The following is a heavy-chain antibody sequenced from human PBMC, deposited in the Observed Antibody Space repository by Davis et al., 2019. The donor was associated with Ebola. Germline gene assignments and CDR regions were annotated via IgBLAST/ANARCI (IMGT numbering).Heavy chain of an antibody. CDR1: GFIFRSYE. D-gene: IGHD1-20*01. Sequence: GESLKISCTPSGFIFRSYEMQWVRQAPGKGLEWIAYISSTASNIYYADSVKGRFTVSRDNAKNSLYLQMNSLRAEDTALYYCAKDIRYNWNSFDDWGQGTLVTVSS. V-gene: IGHV3-48*03. CDR3: AKDIRYNWNSFDD. J-gene: IGHJ4*02. CDR2: ISSTASNI.